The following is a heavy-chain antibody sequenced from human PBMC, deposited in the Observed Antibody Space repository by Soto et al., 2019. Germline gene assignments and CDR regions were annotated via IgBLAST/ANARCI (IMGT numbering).Heavy chain of an antibody. CDR1: GLIVNNNY. D-gene: IGHD2-15*01. CDR3: ARDPGYCSGGICYRYMDV. J-gene: IGHJ6*03. V-gene: IGHV3-53*04. CDR2: IHSGNSA. Sequence: EMQLVESGGGLVNPGGSLRLSCAASGLIVNNNYMNWVRQAPGKGLEWVSVIHSGNSASHADSVMGRFTISRHNSKNMVYLQMNSLRAEDTAVYYCARDPGYCSGGICYRYMDVWGKGTTVTVSS.